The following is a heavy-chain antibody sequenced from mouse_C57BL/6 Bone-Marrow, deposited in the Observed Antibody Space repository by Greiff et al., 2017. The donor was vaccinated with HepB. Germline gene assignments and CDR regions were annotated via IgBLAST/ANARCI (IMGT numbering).Heavy chain of an antibody. CDR1: GYTFTNYW. D-gene: IGHD2-4*01. Sequence: QVQLQQSGAELVRPGTSVKMSCKASGYTFTNYWIGWAKQRPGHGLEWIGDIYPGGGYTNYNENFKGKATLTADKSSSTAYMQFSSLTSDDSAIYYCARGGYDYDWAMDYWGQGTSVTVSS. J-gene: IGHJ4*01. CDR2: IYPGGGYT. V-gene: IGHV1-63*01. CDR3: ARGGYDYDWAMDY.